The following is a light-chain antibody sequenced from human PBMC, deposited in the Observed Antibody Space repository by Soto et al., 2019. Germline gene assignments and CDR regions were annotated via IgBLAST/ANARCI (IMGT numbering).Light chain of an antibody. V-gene: IGKV2-28*01. CDR3: QQYGASPWT. CDR1: QSLLHSNGYNY. Sequence: DIVMTQSPLSLPVTPGEPASISCRSSQSLLHSNGYNYLHWYLQKPGQSPQLLIYLGSNRASGVPDRFSGSGSGTDFTLTISRLEPEDFAMYYCQQYGASPWTFGQGTKVEVK. CDR2: LGS. J-gene: IGKJ1*01.